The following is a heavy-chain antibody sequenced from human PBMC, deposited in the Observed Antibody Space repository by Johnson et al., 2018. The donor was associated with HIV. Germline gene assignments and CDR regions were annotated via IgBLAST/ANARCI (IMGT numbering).Heavy chain of an antibody. CDR3: AREGSVGATIFTMFDAFDI. Sequence: QVQLVESGGGLVKPGGALRLSRAVSGFTLSDHYMSWIRQAPGKGLEWVSYISSSSSSIYYADSVKGRFTISRDNAKNSLYLQMNSLRAEDTAVYYCAREGSVGATIFTMFDAFDIWGQGTMVTVSS. CDR1: GFTLSDHY. D-gene: IGHD1-26*01. CDR2: ISSSSSSI. J-gene: IGHJ3*02. V-gene: IGHV3-11*04.